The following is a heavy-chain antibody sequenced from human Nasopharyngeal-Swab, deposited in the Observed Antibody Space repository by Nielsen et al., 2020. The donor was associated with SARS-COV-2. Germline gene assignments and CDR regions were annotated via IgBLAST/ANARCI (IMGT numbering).Heavy chain of an antibody. Sequence: GESLKISCAASGFTFSDYYMSWIRQAPGKGLELVSYFTHSSSTTYYADSVKGRFIISRDNTKNSLYLHMNSLRAEDTAVYYCARERLGMDVWGKGTTVTVSS. V-gene: IGHV3-11*01. CDR2: FTHSSSTT. J-gene: IGHJ6*03. CDR3: ARERLGMDV. D-gene: IGHD3-16*01. CDR1: GFTFSDYY.